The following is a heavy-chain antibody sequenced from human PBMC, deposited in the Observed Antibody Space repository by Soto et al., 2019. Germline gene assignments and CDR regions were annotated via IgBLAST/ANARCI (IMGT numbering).Heavy chain of an antibody. J-gene: IGHJ4*02. V-gene: IGHV4-39*01. CDR3: ARHGVAALQFDF. CDR2: IYYSGRT. CDR1: TASISSATLY. Sequence: QLQLQESGPGLVKPSGTLSLTCTVSTASISSATLYWGWIRQPPGKGLEWIGSIYYSGRTYYNPSLKSRVTISVDTSKNQFSMKMNSVTATDTAVYYCARHGVAALQFDFWGQGTLVTVSS. D-gene: IGHD6-25*01.